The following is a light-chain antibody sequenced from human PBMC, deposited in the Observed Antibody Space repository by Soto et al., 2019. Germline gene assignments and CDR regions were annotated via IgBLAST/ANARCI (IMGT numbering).Light chain of an antibody. V-gene: IGKV1-27*01. CDR2: AAS. CDR1: QGISTY. Sequence: DIQMTQSPSSLSASVGDRVTITCRASQGISTYLAWYQQKPGKVPKLLIYAASTLQSGVPSRFSGSGSGTDFTLTISSLQPEDVATYYCQKYNSARTTFGQGTRLEIK. CDR3: QKYNSARTT. J-gene: IGKJ5*01.